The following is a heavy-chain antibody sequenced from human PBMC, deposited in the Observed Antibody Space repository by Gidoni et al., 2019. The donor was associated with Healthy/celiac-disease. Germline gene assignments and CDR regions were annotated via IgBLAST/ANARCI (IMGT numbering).Heavy chain of an antibody. CDR3: ARTYRYGSGYRGPHNWFDP. J-gene: IGHJ5*02. D-gene: IGHD3-22*01. CDR1: GYTFTGYY. CDR2: INTNSGGT. V-gene: IGHV1-2*02. Sequence: QVQLVQSGAEVKKPGASVKVSCKASGYTFTGYYMHWVRQAPGKGLEWMGWINTNSGGTNYAQKFQGRVTMTRDTSISTAYMELSRLRSDDTAVYYCARTYRYGSGYRGPHNWFDPWGQGTLVTVSS.